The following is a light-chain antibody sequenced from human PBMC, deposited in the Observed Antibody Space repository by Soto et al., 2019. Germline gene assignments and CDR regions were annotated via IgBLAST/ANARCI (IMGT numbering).Light chain of an antibody. CDR3: QSYDSSLSAL. CDR2: GNS. V-gene: IGLV1-40*01. J-gene: IGLJ3*02. Sequence: QPVLTQPPSVSGAPGQRVTISCTGSSSNIGAGYDVQWYQQLPGTAPKHLISGNSNRPSGVPDRFSGPKSGTSASLAITGLQAEDEADCYCQSYDSSLSALFGGGTKLTVL. CDR1: SSNIGAGYD.